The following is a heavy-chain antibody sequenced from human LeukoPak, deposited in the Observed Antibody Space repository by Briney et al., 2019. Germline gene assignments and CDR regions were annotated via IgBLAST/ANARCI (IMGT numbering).Heavy chain of an antibody. CDR3: ARDMSTLPVLGY. D-gene: IGHD3-16*01. CDR2: ISSSSSYI. V-gene: IGHV3-21*01. CDR1: GFTFGDYA. Sequence: GGSLRLSCTASGFTFGDYAMSWFRQAPGKGLEWVSSISSSSSYIYYADSVKGRFTISRDNAKNSLYLQMNSLRAEDTAVYYCARDMSTLPVLGYWGQGTLVTVSS. J-gene: IGHJ4*02.